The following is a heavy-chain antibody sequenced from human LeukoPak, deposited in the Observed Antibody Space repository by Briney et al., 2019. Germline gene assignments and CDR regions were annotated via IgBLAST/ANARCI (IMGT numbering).Heavy chain of an antibody. CDR2: ISPNSGGT. CDR3: ARISGYQLLLPYYYMDV. CDR1: GYTFTGYY. V-gene: IGHV1-2*02. D-gene: IGHD2-2*01. Sequence: ASVKVSCKASGYTFTGYYMHWVRQAPGQGLEWMGWISPNSGGTNYAQKFQGRVTMTRDTSISTAYMELSRLRSDDTAVYYCARISGYQLLLPYYYMDVWGKGTTVTVSS. J-gene: IGHJ6*03.